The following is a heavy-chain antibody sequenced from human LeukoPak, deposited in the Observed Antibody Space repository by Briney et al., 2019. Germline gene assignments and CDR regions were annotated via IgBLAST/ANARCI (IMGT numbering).Heavy chain of an antibody. Sequence: SETLSLTCTVPGGSITSSSYYWGWIRQSPGKGLECIGYIHYTGSTNYNPSLKGRVTISVETSKNQFSLKLKSVTAADTAVYYCARGGYYGSGNDFRFDPWGQGTLVTVSS. D-gene: IGHD3-10*01. J-gene: IGHJ5*02. CDR3: ARGGYYGSGNDFRFDP. CDR2: IHYTGST. V-gene: IGHV4-61*05. CDR1: GGSITSSSYY.